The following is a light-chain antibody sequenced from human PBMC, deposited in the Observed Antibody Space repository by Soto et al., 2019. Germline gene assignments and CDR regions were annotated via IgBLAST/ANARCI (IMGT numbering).Light chain of an antibody. CDR1: QSINSD. CDR3: QKRYLVPRT. Sequence: EIVLTQSPATLSLSPGERATLSCRASQSINSDLAWYQQRPGQAPRLLIYDASNRGPGIPARFGGSGSGADFTLSNSRLGAEDFAVYQLQKRYLVPRTFGQGTRVEIK. CDR2: DAS. V-gene: IGKV3-11*01. J-gene: IGKJ1*01.